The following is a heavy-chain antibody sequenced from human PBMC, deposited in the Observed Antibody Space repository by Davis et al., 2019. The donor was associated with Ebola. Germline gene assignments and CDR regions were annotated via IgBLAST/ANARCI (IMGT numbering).Heavy chain of an antibody. CDR2: ISSSSNYI. J-gene: IGHJ4*02. D-gene: IGHD3-9*01. V-gene: IGHV3-21*01. CDR1: GFTFSSNS. CDR3: ARSYHDILTGYYY. Sequence: GGSLRLSCAASGFTFSSNSMNWVRQAPGKGLEWVSFISSSSNYIYYADSVKGRFTVSRDNSKNTLYLQMNSLRAEDTAVYYCARSYHDILTGYYYWGQGTLVTVSS.